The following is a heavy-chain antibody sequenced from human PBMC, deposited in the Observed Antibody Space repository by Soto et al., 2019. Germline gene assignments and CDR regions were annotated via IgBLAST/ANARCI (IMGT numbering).Heavy chain of an antibody. D-gene: IGHD6-19*01. V-gene: IGHV3-21*01. CDR3: ARNPGIAVAGHYYYYGMDV. CDR2: ISSSSSYI. J-gene: IGHJ6*02. Sequence: EVQLVESGGGLVKPGGSLRLSCAASGFTFSSYSMNWVRQAPGKGLEWVSSISSSSSYIYYADSVKGRFTISRDNAKNSLYLQMNSRRAEDKAVYYCARNPGIAVAGHYYYYGMDVWGRGTTVTVSS. CDR1: GFTFSSYS.